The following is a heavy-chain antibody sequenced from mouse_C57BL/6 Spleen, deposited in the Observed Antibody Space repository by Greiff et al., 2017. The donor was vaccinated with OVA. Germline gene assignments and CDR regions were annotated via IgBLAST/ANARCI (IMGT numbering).Heavy chain of an antibody. CDR3: ARHGDSSGPFAY. J-gene: IGHJ3*01. Sequence: EVQLVESGGGLVKPGGSLKLSCAASGFTFSSYGMSWVRQTPDKRLEWVATISSGGSYTYYPDSVKGRFTISRDNAKNTLYLQMSRLKSEDTAMYYCARHGDSSGPFAYWGQGTLVTVSA. CDR1: GFTFSSYG. V-gene: IGHV5-6*01. D-gene: IGHD3-2*02. CDR2: ISSGGSYT.